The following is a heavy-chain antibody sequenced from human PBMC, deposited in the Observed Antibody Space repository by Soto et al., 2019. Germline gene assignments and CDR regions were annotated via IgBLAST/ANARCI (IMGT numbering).Heavy chain of an antibody. CDR2: IIPIFGTA. V-gene: IGHV1-69*01. J-gene: IGHJ5*02. CDR1: GGTVSSYA. CDR3: ACASYDSSIWFDP. D-gene: IGHD3-22*01. Sequence: QVQLVQSGAEVQKPWSSVKGSCKASGGTVSSYAISWVRQAPGQEREWMGGIIPIFGTANYAQKLQGRVTITADDYTSTAYMELSSLRSEDTAVYYCACASYDSSIWFDPWGQGTLGTVSS.